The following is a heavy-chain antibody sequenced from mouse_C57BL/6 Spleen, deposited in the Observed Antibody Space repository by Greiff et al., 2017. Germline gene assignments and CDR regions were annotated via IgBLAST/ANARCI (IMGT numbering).Heavy chain of an antibody. D-gene: IGHD1-1*01. CDR2: IYPGDGDT. CDR3: ARRDYGSSYFAY. J-gene: IGHJ3*01. Sequence: QVQLQQSGPELVKPGASVKISCKASGYAFSSSWMNWVKQRPGQGLEWIGRIYPGDGDTNYNGKFKGKATLTADKSSSTAYMQLSSLTSEDSAVYFCARRDYGSSYFAYWGQGTLVTVSA. V-gene: IGHV1-82*01. CDR1: GYAFSSSW.